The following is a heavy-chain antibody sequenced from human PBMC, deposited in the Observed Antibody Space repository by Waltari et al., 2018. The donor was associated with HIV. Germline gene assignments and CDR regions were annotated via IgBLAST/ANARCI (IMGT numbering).Heavy chain of an antibody. V-gene: IGHV3-21*01. CDR1: GFSISAYS. J-gene: IGHJ1*01. CDR2: LGSSPTSI. CDR3: ARDWWGNSYDYRGGNDY. Sequence: EVQLVESGGGLVKPGGSLRLSCAASGFSISAYSVNWVRLAPGRGLEWVASLGSSPTSIYYADSVKGRFTISRDDAKNSLYLQMNSLRAEDTAIYYCARDWWGNSYDYRGGNDYWGQGTLVTVSS. D-gene: IGHD5-18*01.